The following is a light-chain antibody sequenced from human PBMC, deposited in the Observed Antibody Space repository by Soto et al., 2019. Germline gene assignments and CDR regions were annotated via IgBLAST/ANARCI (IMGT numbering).Light chain of an antibody. CDR1: QSVSSSY. CDR2: GAS. Sequence: EIVLTQSPGTLSLSPGERATLSCRASQSVSSSYLAWYQQKPGQAPRLLIYGASSRATGIPDRFSGSGSGTDITLTISRLEPEDFAVYFCQVYGSSSKTFGQGTRVELK. V-gene: IGKV3-20*01. CDR3: QVYGSSSKT. J-gene: IGKJ1*01.